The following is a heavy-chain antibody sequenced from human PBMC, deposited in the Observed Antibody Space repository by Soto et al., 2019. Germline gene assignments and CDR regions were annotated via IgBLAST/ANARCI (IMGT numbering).Heavy chain of an antibody. D-gene: IGHD6-13*01. CDR1: GFTFSSYA. Sequence: EVQLLESGGGLVQPGGSLRLSCAASGFTFSSYAMNWVRQAPGKGLEWVSVISGSGGSTYYADSVEGRFSISRDNSQNPLYLQMNRLRAADTAVYYCAKRSSSWVFDYWGQGTLVTVSS. CDR3: AKRSSSWVFDY. V-gene: IGHV3-23*01. J-gene: IGHJ4*02. CDR2: ISGSGGST.